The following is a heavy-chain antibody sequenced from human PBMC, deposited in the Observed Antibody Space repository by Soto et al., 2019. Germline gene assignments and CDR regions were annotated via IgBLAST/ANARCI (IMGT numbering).Heavy chain of an antibody. Sequence: GGSLRLSCVPSGFTFSSYAMSWVRQAPGKGLEWVSSITGSGGATYHADSVKGRFTISRDNAKNTLYLQMNSLRAEDTAIYYCAKSSGWYVNNWLDPWVEGTLVTVAS. V-gene: IGHV3-23*01. J-gene: IGHJ5*02. CDR1: GFTFSSYA. D-gene: IGHD6-19*01. CDR3: AKSSGWYVNNWLDP. CDR2: ITGSGGAT.